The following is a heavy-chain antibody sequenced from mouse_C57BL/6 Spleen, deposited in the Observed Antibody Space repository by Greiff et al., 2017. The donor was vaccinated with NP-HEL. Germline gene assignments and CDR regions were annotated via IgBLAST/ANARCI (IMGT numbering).Heavy chain of an antibody. CDR1: GYTFTSYW. Sequence: VQLQQSGAELVKPGASVKLSCKASGYTFTSYWMQWVKQRPGQGLEWIGEIDPSDSYTNYNQKFKGKATLTVDTSSSTAYMQLSSLTSEDSAVYYCARGTYYYGSIPFAYWGQGTLVTVSA. D-gene: IGHD1-1*01. J-gene: IGHJ3*01. CDR2: IDPSDSYT. CDR3: ARGTYYYGSIPFAY. V-gene: IGHV1-50*01.